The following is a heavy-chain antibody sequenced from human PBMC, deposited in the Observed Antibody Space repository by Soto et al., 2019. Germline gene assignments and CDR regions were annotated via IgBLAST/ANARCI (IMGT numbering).Heavy chain of an antibody. Sequence: PSETLSLTCTVSGGSISSSSYYWSWIRQPPGKGLEWIGYIYYSGSTNYNPSLKSRVTISVDTSKNQFSLKLSSVTAADTAVYYCARSLSIVGASLYNWFDPWGQGTLVTVSS. V-gene: IGHV4-61*01. CDR3: ARSLSIVGASLYNWFDP. D-gene: IGHD1-26*01. CDR2: IYYSGST. J-gene: IGHJ5*02. CDR1: GGSISSSSYY.